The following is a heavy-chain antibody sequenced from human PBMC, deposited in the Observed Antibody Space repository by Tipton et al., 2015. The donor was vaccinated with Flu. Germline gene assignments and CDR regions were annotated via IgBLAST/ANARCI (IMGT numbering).Heavy chain of an antibody. CDR3: ARRGQHCSSTSCYTDAFDI. CDR1: GFTFSSYG. J-gene: IGHJ3*02. CDR2: IWYDGSNK. V-gene: IGHV3-33*08. D-gene: IGHD2-2*02. Sequence: SLRLSCAASGFTFSSYGMHWVRQAPGKGLEWVAVIWYDGSNKYYADSVKGRFTISRDNSKNTLYLQMNSLRAEDTAVYYCARRGQHCSSTSCYTDAFDIWGQGTMVTVSS.